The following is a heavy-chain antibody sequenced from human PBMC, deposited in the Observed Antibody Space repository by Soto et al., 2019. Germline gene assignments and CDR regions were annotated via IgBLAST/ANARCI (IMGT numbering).Heavy chain of an antibody. CDR2: INADGTTT. CDR3: ATVATHSYNWVDP. Sequence: EVHLVESGGGLVQPGGSLRLSCAASGFTFSTYWMHWVRQAPGKGLVWVSRINADGTTTTYADSVKGRFTFSRDNAKNTLYLQMNSLRAEDTAVYFCATVATHSYNWVDPWGQGTLVTISS. D-gene: IGHD3-3*02. J-gene: IGHJ5*02. V-gene: IGHV3-74*01. CDR1: GFTFSTYW.